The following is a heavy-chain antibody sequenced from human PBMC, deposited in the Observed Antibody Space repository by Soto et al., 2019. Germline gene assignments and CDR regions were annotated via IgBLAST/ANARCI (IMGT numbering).Heavy chain of an antibody. J-gene: IGHJ5*02. CDR1: GFTFSSYA. V-gene: IGHV3-30-3*01. CDR3: ARAQPPYYDCWSGSSGRNWFDP. Sequence: QVQLVESGGGVVQPGRSLRLSCAASGFTFSSYAMHWVRQAPGKGLEWVAVISYDGSNTYYADSVKGRFTISRDNSTNTMYQQMNSLNVEVTYVDSCARAQPPYYDCWSGSSGRNWFDPWGQGTLVTVSS. D-gene: IGHD3-3*01. CDR2: ISYDGSNT.